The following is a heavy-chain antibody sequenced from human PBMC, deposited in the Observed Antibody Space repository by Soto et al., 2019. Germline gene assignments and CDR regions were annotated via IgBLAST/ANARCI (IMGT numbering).Heavy chain of an antibody. CDR1: GFTFSSYW. D-gene: IGHD4-17*01. J-gene: IGHJ4*02. CDR2: INSDGSST. V-gene: IGHV3-74*01. CDR3: AKDRWVYGDYPFDY. Sequence: GGSLRLSCAASGFTFSSYWMHWVRQAPGKGLVWVSRINSDGSSTSYADSVKGRFSISRDNSKNTLYLQMNRLRAEDTAVYYCAKDRWVYGDYPFDYWGQGALVTVSS.